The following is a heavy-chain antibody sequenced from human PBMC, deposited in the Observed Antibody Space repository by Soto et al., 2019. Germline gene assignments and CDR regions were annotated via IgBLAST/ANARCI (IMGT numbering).Heavy chain of an antibody. CDR1: GYTFTSYD. V-gene: IGHV1-8*01. D-gene: IGHD3-10*01. Sequence: QVQLVQSGAEVKKPGASVKVSCKASGYTFTSYDINWVRQATGQGLEWMGWMNPNSGNTGYAQKFQGRVTMTRNTSISTAYMELSSLRSEDTAVYYCARGSGLLWFRESHNWFDPWGQGTLVTVSS. J-gene: IGHJ5*02. CDR2: MNPNSGNT. CDR3: ARGSGLLWFRESHNWFDP.